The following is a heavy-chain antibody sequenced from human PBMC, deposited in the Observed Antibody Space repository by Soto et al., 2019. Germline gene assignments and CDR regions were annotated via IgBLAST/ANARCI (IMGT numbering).Heavy chain of an antibody. CDR2: ISSSSSTI. Sequence: EVQLVESGGGLVQPGGSLRLSCAASGFTFSSYSMKWVRQAPGKGLEWVSYISSSSSTIYYADSVKGRFTISRDNAKNSLYLQMNSLRDEDTAVYYCARKNTYYYDSSGRMDVWGQGTTVTVSS. D-gene: IGHD3-22*01. CDR1: GFTFSSYS. V-gene: IGHV3-48*02. J-gene: IGHJ6*02. CDR3: ARKNTYYYDSSGRMDV.